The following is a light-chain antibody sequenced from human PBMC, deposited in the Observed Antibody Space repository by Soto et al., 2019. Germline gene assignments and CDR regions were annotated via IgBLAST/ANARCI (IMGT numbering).Light chain of an antibody. Sequence: DIQMTQSPSSLSAPVGDSVTITCRASQTISNYLNWYQQKPGKAPKLLIYAASSLQSGVPSRFSGSRSGTDFTLTISSLQPEDFATYYCQQSYRDPPITFGQGTRLEIK. CDR2: AAS. V-gene: IGKV1-39*01. CDR3: QQSYRDPPIT. J-gene: IGKJ5*01. CDR1: QTISNY.